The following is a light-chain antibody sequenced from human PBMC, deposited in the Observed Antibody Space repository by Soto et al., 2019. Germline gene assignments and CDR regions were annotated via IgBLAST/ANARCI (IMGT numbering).Light chain of an antibody. CDR3: KQYNSYSPT. J-gene: IGKJ1*01. CDR1: QSISVW. CDR2: KAS. V-gene: IGKV1-5*03. Sequence: DIHMTQSPSTLSASVGDRVTITCRASQSISVWLAWYQQKAGKAPNLLIYKASRLESGVPSRFSGSGSETEFTLTISGLQPGDSATYYCKQYNSYSPTFGQGTKVDIK.